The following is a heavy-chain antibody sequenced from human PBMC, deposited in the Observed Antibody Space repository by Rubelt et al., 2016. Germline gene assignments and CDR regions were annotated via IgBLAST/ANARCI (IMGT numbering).Heavy chain of an antibody. CDR3: ARSGGSTIPLSAFDI. J-gene: IGHJ3*02. Sequence: QVQLQESGPGLVKPSETLSLTCTVSGVSISSYYWSWIRQPPGKGLEWIGFISYSGGTNYNPSLKSRVNKSPAQAKNQFSLKLNSVTAADTAVYYCARSGGSTIPLSAFDIWGQGTMVTVSS. CDR2: ISYSGGT. V-gene: IGHV4-59*01. D-gene: IGHD2-15*01. CDR1: GVSISSYY.